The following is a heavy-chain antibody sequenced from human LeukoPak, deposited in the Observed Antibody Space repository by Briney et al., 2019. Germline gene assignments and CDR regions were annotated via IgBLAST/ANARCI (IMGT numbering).Heavy chain of an antibody. CDR2: ISAYNGNT. D-gene: IGHD6-19*01. CDR1: GYTFTSYG. J-gene: IGHJ4*02. V-gene: IGHV1-18*01. Sequence: ASVKVSCKASGYTFTSYGISWVRQAPGQGLEWMGWISAYNGNTNYAQKLQGRVTMTTDTSTSTAYMELRSLRSDDTAVYYCARDTSTVAGTPLFDYWGQGTLVTVSS. CDR3: ARDTSTVAGTPLFDY.